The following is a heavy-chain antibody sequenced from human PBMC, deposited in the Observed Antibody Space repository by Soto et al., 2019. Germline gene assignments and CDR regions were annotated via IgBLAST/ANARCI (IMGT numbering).Heavy chain of an antibody. CDR1: GGSFSGYY. Sequence: SETLSLTCAVYGGSFSGYYWSWIRQPPGKGLEWIGEINHSGSTNYNPSLKSRVTISVDTSKNQFSLKLSSVTAADTAVYYCARVQHSSGWFFDYCGQGTLVTVSS. D-gene: IGHD6-19*01. V-gene: IGHV4-34*01. CDR3: ARVQHSSGWFFDY. CDR2: INHSGST. J-gene: IGHJ4*02.